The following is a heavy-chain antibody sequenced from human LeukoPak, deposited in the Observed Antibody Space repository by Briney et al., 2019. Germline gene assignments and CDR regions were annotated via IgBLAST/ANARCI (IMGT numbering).Heavy chain of an antibody. CDR2: INHSGST. Sequence: SETLSLTCAVYGGSFSGYYWSWIRQPPGKGLEWIGEINHSGSTNYNPSLKSRVTISVDTSKNQFSLKLSSVTAADTAVYYCARLTESGYYFDYWGQGTLVTVSS. V-gene: IGHV4-34*01. CDR1: GGSFSGYY. CDR3: ARLTESGYYFDY. J-gene: IGHJ4*02. D-gene: IGHD3-3*01.